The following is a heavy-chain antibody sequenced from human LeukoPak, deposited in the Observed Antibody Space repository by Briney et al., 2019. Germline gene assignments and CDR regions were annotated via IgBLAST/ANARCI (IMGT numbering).Heavy chain of an antibody. CDR2: IWYDGSNK. D-gene: IGHD6-19*01. Sequence: PGRSLRLSCAASGFTFSSYGMHWVRQAPGKGLEWVAVIWYDGSNKYYADSVKSRFTISRDNSKNTLYLQMNSLRAEDTAVYYCARDNQWLTDAFDIWGQGTMVTVSS. CDR3: ARDNQWLTDAFDI. J-gene: IGHJ3*02. V-gene: IGHV3-33*01. CDR1: GFTFSSYG.